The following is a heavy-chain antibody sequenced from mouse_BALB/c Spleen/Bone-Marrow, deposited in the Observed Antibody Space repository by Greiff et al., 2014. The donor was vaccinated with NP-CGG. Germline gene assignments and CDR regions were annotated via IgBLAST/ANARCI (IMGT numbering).Heavy chain of an antibody. J-gene: IGHJ3*01. CDR1: GFNIKDTY. V-gene: IGHV14-3*02. CDR3: AIYYYGSSGFAY. Sequence: DVKLQESGAELVKPGASVKSSCTASGFNIKDTYMHWVKQRPEQGLEWIGRIDPANGNTKYDPKFQGKATITADTSSNTAYLQLSSLTSEDTAVYYCAIYYYGSSGFAYWGQGTLVTVSA. D-gene: IGHD1-1*01. CDR2: IDPANGNT.